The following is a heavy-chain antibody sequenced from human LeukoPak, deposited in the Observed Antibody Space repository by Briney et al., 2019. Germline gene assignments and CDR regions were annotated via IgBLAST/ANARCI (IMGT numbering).Heavy chain of an antibody. J-gene: IGHJ4*02. Sequence: PGGSLRLSCAASGFTFSRYGMHWVRQAPGKGLEWVSYISSSGSTIYYADSVKGRFTISRDNAKNSLYLQMNSLRAEDTAVYYCARDLDSGSYYTYFDYWGQGTLVTVSS. V-gene: IGHV3-48*03. CDR3: ARDLDSGSYYTYFDY. CDR1: GFTFSRYG. D-gene: IGHD1-26*01. CDR2: ISSSGSTI.